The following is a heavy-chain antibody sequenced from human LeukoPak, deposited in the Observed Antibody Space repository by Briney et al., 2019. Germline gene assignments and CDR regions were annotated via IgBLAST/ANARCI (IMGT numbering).Heavy chain of an antibody. V-gene: IGHV1-18*01. J-gene: IGHJ4*02. CDR2: ITPYNGNA. CDR3: ARETKDGVFFDY. CDR1: GYIFTKYD. D-gene: IGHD6-13*01. Sequence: ASVKVSCKTSGYIFTKYDISWVRQAPGQGPELMGWITPYNGNAQSAPKFEGRVTMTTDTSASTAYLELRGLKSDDTAVYYCARETKDGVFFDYWGQGTLVIVSS.